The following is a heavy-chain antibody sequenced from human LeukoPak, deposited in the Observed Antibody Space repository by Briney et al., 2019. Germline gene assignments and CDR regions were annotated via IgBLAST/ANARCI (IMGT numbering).Heavy chain of an antibody. Sequence: GGSLRLSCAASGFTFSSYWISWVRQAPGKGLEWVANIKQDGSEKYYVDSVKGRFTISRDNAKNSLYLQMNSLRAEDTAVYYCARVAWGDYYDSSGYYYRGAFDIWGQGTMVTVSS. CDR1: GFTFSSYW. D-gene: IGHD3-22*01. V-gene: IGHV3-7*01. J-gene: IGHJ3*02. CDR3: ARVAWGDYYDSSGYYYRGAFDI. CDR2: IKQDGSEK.